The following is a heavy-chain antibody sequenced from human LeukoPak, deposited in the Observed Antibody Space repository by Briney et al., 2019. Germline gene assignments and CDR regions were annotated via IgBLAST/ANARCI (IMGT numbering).Heavy chain of an antibody. Sequence: SETLSLTCTVSGGSISSGDYYWSWIRQPPGKGLEWTGYIYYSGSTYYNPSLKSRVTISVDTSKNQFSLKLSSVTAADTAVYYCARVGLAAGYYFDYWGQGTLVTVSS. CDR3: ARVGLAAGYYFDY. J-gene: IGHJ4*02. CDR1: GGSISSGDYY. D-gene: IGHD6-13*01. V-gene: IGHV4-30-4*01. CDR2: IYYSGST.